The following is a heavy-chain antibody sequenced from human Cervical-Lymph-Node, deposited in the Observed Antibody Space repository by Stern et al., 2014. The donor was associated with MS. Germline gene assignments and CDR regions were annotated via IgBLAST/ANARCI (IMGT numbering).Heavy chain of an antibody. CDR1: GYTFTSYA. CDR2: INTNTGNP. J-gene: IGHJ4*02. Sequence: VQLVESGSELKKPGASVKVSCKASGYTFTSYAMHWVRQVPGQGPEWMGWINTNTGNPTYAQGFTGRFVFSLGTSISTAYLQISSLKAEDTAVYYCARGLRGTSGWQDHWGQGTLVTVSS. CDR3: ARGLRGTSGWQDH. D-gene: IGHD6-19*01. V-gene: IGHV7-4-1*02.